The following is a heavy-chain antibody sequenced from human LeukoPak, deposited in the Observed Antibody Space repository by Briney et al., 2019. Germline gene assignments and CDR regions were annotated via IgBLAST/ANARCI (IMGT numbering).Heavy chain of an antibody. V-gene: IGHV4-4*09. CDR3: ARRVVAAKGSAFDI. CDR1: GGSISSYY. CDR2: IYTSGSA. Sequence: SETLSLTCTVSGGSISSYYWSWIRQPPGKGLEWIGYIYTSGSANYNSSLKSRVTISVDTSKNQFSLKLSSVTAADTAVYYCARRVVAAKGSAFDIWGQGTMVTVSS. J-gene: IGHJ3*02. D-gene: IGHD2-15*01.